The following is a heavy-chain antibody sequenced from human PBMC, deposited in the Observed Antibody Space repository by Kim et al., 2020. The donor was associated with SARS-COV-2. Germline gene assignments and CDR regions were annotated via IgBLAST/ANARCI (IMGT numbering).Heavy chain of an antibody. CDR1: GFTFSSYS. J-gene: IGHJ6*02. Sequence: GGSLRLSCAASGFTFSSYSMNWVRQAPGKGLEWVSSISSSSSYIYYADSVKGRFTISRDNAKNSLYLQMNSLRAEDTAVYYCARDRAVAPPYYYYYYGMDVWVQGTTVTVSS. CDR3: ARDRAVAPPYYYYYYGMDV. CDR2: ISSSSSYI. V-gene: IGHV3-21*01. D-gene: IGHD6-19*01.